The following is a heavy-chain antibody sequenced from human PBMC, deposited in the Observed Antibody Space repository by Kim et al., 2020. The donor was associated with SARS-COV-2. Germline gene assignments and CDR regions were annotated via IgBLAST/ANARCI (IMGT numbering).Heavy chain of an antibody. Sequence: GGSLRLSCAASGFTFSSYGMHWVRQAPGKGLEWVAVISYDGSNKYYADSVKGRFTISRDNSKNTLYLQMNSLRAEDTAVYYCAKAYSSGWYASPGPLFDYWGQGTLVTVSS. CDR1: GFTFSSYG. J-gene: IGHJ4*02. V-gene: IGHV3-30*18. CDR2: ISYDGSNK. D-gene: IGHD6-19*01. CDR3: AKAYSSGWYASPGPLFDY.